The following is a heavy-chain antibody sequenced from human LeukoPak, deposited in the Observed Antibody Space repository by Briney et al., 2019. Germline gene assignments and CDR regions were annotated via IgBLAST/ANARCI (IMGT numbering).Heavy chain of an antibody. D-gene: IGHD5-18*01. CDR1: GFSLSTSGVG. J-gene: IGHJ4*02. CDR2: IYWDDDN. CDR3: AHSPRGYSYGYGWYYFDY. Sequence: SGPTLVKPTQTLTLTCTFSGFSLSTSGVGVGWIRQPPGKALEWLALIYWDDDNRYGPSLKSRLTITKDTSKNRVVLTMTNMDPVDTATYYCAHSPRGYSYGYGWYYFDYWGQGTLVTVSS. V-gene: IGHV2-5*05.